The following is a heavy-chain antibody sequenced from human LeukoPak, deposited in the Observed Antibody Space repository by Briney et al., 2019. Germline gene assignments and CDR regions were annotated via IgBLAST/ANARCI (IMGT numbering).Heavy chain of an antibody. J-gene: IGHJ1*01. CDR2: IYYSGST. D-gene: IGHD1-26*01. CDR3: ARGSSPPVQH. V-gene: IGHV4-39*07. CDR1: GGSISSSSYY. Sequence: SETLSLTCTVSGGSISSSSYYWGWIRQPPGKGLEWIGSIYYSGSTYYNPSLKSRVTISVDTSKNQFSLKLSSVTAADTAVYYCARGSSPPVQHWGQGTLVTVSS.